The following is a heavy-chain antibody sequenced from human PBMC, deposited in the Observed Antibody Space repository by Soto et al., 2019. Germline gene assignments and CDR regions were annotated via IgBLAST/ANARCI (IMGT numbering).Heavy chain of an antibody. V-gene: IGHV1-69*02. CDR1: GGTCSSYT. CDR3: ASEEGTVDKARVIEVMEYYYYMDV. CDR2: IIPILGIA. J-gene: IGHJ6*03. D-gene: IGHD5-18*01. Sequence: ASVKVSCKASGGTCSSYTISWVRQAPGQGLEWMGRIIPILGIANYAQKFQGRVTITADKSTSTAYMELSSLRSEDTAVYYCASEEGTVDKARVIEVMEYYYYMDVFGKGTTGTVSS.